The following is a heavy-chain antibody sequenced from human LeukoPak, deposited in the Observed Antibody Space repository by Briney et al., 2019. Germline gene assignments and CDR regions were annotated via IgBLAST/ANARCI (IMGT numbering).Heavy chain of an antibody. J-gene: IGHJ4*02. CDR3: AREYDSSGYYWAY. CDR1: GYTFTGYY. CDR2: INPNSGGT. D-gene: IGHD3-22*01. V-gene: IGHV1-2*06. Sequence: ASVKVSCKASGYTFTGYYMHWVRQAPGQGLEWMGRINPNSGGTNYAQKFQGRVTMTRDTSISTAYMELCRLRSDDTAVYYCAREYDSSGYYWAYWGQGTLVTVSS.